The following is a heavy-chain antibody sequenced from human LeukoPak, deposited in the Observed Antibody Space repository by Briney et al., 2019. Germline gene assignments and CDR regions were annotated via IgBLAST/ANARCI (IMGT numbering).Heavy chain of an antibody. Sequence: SETLSLTCTVSGGSISSYYWSWIRQPPGKGLEWIGYIYYSGSTNYNPSLKSRVTMSVDTSKNQFSLKLSSVTAADTAVYYCAGEYCSSTSCYEMYDYWGQGTLVTVSS. V-gene: IGHV4-59*12. CDR2: IYYSGST. D-gene: IGHD2-2*01. CDR1: GGSISSYY. J-gene: IGHJ4*02. CDR3: AGEYCSSTSCYEMYDY.